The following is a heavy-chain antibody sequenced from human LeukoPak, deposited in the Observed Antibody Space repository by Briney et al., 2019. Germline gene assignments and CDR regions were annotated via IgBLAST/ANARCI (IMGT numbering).Heavy chain of an antibody. J-gene: IGHJ4*01. Sequence: SETLSLTCAVYGGSFSGYYWSWIRQPPGKGLEWIGEINHSGSTNYSPPLKSRITISADTSKNQFSLKLSSVTAADTAVYFCARGRGLSRTPQLVYYFDFWGQGTLVTVSS. CDR1: GGSFSGYY. D-gene: IGHD6-13*01. CDR3: ARGRGLSRTPQLVYYFDF. CDR2: INHSGST. V-gene: IGHV4-34*01.